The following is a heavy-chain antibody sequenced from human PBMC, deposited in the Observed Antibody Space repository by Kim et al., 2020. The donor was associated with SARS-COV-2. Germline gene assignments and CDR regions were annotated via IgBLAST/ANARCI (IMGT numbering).Heavy chain of an antibody. CDR2: ITSSSTST. D-gene: IGHD1-26*01. CDR3: TRDVRESFKSGRRNYDYFGMGV. V-gene: IGHV3-11*06. Sequence: GGSLRLSCVASGFTFSDHHMNWIRQAPGKGLEWISSITSSSTSTNYADSVKGRFTISRDNARNSLYLQMNSLRGEDTAVYFCTRDVRESFKSGRRNYDYFGMGVWGQGTPVIVSS. J-gene: IGHJ6*02. CDR1: GFTFSDHH.